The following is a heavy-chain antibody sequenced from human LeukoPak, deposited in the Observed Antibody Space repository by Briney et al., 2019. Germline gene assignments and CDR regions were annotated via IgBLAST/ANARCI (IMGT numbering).Heavy chain of an antibody. CDR3: AKVASSCSSTSGYMDAFDI. V-gene: IGHV3-23*01. CDR2: ISGSGDST. J-gene: IGHJ3*02. Sequence: GASLRLSCGASGFGFISYAMSWVRQAPGKGLEWVSGISGSGDSTYYADSVKGRFTLSRDNSKNTVYLQMNSLRAEDTAVYYCAKVASSCSSTSGYMDAFDIWGQGTMVTVSS. CDR1: GFGFISYA. D-gene: IGHD2-2*02.